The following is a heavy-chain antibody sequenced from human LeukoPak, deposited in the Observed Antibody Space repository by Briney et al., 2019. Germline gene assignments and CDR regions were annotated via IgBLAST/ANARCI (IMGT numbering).Heavy chain of an antibody. J-gene: IGHJ4*02. Sequence: SGGSLRLSCAASGFTFSDYYMSWIRQAPGKGLEWIGEIYHSGTTNYNPSLKSRVTISVDKSNNQFSLKLSSVTAADTAVYYCARDRGDYNSSGYYFDYWGQGTLVTVSS. V-gene: IGHV4-34*01. D-gene: IGHD3-22*01. CDR3: ARDRGDYNSSGYYFDY. CDR2: IYHSGTT. CDR1: GFTFSDYY.